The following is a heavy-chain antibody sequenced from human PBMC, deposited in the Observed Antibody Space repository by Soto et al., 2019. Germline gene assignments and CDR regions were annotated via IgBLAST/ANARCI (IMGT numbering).Heavy chain of an antibody. V-gene: IGHV4-30-2*01. J-gene: IGHJ5*02. D-gene: IGHD3-10*01. Sequence: QLQLQESGSGLVKPSQTLSLTCVVSGGSISSGGYFWSWIRQPPGKGLEWIGYIYPSGSTYYTPALKRRVTISVDRSKNQFSLELSSVTAADTAVYYCARGLGPWGQGTLVTVSS. CDR1: GGSISSGGYF. CDR2: IYPSGST. CDR3: ARGLGP.